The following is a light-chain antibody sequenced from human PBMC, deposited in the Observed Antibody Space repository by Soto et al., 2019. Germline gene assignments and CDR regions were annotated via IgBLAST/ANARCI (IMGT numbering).Light chain of an antibody. CDR2: HTS. J-gene: IGKJ1*01. Sequence: EIVLPQSPGTLSLSPGESATLSCRASQTVNSRLAWYQHKPGQAPRLLIYHTSNRATGIPARVGGSGYGKDFTLTIRSLEPEDFAVDYGHQRQSWPRTFGPGTKVDIK. V-gene: IGKV3-11*01. CDR3: HQRQSWPRT. CDR1: QTVNSR.